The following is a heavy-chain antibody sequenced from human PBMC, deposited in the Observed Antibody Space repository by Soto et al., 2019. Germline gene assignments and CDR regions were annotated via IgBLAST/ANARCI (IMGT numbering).Heavy chain of an antibody. CDR1: GYTFINYW. J-gene: IGHJ5*02. CDR3: ARGCSGRRCGPSMGWFDP. D-gene: IGHD2-15*01. CDR2: IYPADSDT. Sequence: EVQLVQSGAEVKKPGESLKISCQGSGYTFINYWIGWVRQMPGKGPEWMGVIYPADSDTRYSPSFQGQVTISVDKSISTAYLQWSSLKASDTAMYYCARGCSGRRCGPSMGWFDPWGQGNLVTVCS. V-gene: IGHV5-51*03.